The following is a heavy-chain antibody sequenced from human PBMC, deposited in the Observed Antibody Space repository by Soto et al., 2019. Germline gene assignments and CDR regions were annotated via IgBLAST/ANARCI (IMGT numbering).Heavy chain of an antibody. V-gene: IGHV4-59*08. CDR2: IYYSGST. Sequence: PSETLSLTCTVSGGSISSYYWSWIRQPPGKGLGWIGYIYYSGSTNYNPSLKSRVTISVDTSKNQFSLKLSSVTAADTAVYYCARGSNSGYDFVGLYYHHYYMDVWGKGTTVTVS. D-gene: IGHD5-12*01. CDR1: GGSISSYY. CDR3: ARGSNSGYDFVGLYYHHYYMDV. J-gene: IGHJ6*03.